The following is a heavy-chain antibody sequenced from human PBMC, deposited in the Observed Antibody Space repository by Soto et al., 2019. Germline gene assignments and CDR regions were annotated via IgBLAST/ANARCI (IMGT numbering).Heavy chain of an antibody. CDR2: IIPIFGTA. J-gene: IGHJ4*02. CDR3: ARGIGSGRNKNFDY. D-gene: IGHD6-19*01. Sequence: QVQLVQSGAEVKKPGSSVKVSCKASGGTFSSYAISWVRQAPGQGLEWMGGIIPIFGTANYAQKFQGRVTITADESTSTDYMELRSLRSEDTAVYYCARGIGSGRNKNFDYWGQGTLVTGSS. V-gene: IGHV1-69*12. CDR1: GGTFSSYA.